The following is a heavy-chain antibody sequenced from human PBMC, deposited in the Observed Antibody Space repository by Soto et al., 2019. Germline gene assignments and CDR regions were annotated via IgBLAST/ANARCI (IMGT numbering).Heavy chain of an antibody. V-gene: IGHV3-23*01. CDR1: GFTFSSYA. CDR3: AAIGELRWYRRSSGMGV. J-gene: IGHJ6*02. CDR2: ISGSGGST. Sequence: GGSLRLSCAASGFTFSSYAMSWVRQAPGKGLEWVSAISGSGGSTYYADSVKVRFTISRDNSKNTLYLQMNSLRAEDTAVYYFAAIGELRWYRRSSGMGVWGRGTTGTVSS. D-gene: IGHD4-17*01.